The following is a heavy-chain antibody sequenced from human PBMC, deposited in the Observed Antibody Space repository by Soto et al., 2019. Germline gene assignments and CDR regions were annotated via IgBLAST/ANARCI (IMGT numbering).Heavy chain of an antibody. J-gene: IGHJ1*01. V-gene: IGHV1-46*01. CDR3: ARGSVGFQH. CDR1: GGTFSSYT. D-gene: IGHD1-26*01. Sequence: ASVKVSCKASGGTFSSYTISWVRQAPGQGLEWMGIINPSGGSTSYAQKFQGRVTMTRDTSTSTVYMELSSLRSEDTAVYYCARGSVGFQHWGQGTLVTVSS. CDR2: INPSGGST.